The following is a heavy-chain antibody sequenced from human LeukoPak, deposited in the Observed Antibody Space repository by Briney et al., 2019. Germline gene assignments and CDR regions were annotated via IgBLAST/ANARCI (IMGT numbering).Heavy chain of an antibody. CDR3: AKDLSIGGSYHFDY. D-gene: IGHD1-26*01. CDR2: INTDGSTT. CDR1: GFTFSSYW. J-gene: IGHJ4*02. Sequence: PGGSLRLSCAASGFTFSSYWMHWVRQAPGKGLVWVSHINTDGSTTNYADSVKGRFTISRDNAKNRLYLQMNSLRAEDAAVYYCAKDLSIGGSYHFDYWGQGTLVTVSS. V-gene: IGHV3-74*01.